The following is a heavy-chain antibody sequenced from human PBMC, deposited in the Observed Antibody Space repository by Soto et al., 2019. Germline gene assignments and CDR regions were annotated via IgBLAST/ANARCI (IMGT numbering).Heavy chain of an antibody. Sequence: QVQLQESGPGLVKPSETLSLSCTVSGGSISSYYWSWFRQSPGKRMEWIGYVHHSWGSSYNPSLQSRVAISLDTSKIQFSLMVTSVTATDTAVYYCARQRFGPLHGLVDVWGQGTTVTVSS. J-gene: IGHJ6*02. D-gene: IGHD3-10*01. CDR2: VHHSWGS. V-gene: IGHV4-59*08. CDR3: ARQRFGPLHGLVDV. CDR1: GGSISSYY.